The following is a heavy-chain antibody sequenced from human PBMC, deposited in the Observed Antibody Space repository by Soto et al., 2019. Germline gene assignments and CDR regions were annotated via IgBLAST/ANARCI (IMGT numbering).Heavy chain of an antibody. V-gene: IGHV1-3*01. CDR2: ITAATGNT. J-gene: IGHJ5*02. CDR1: GYPFTNNA. Sequence: QVYLVQSGAEVKKPGASVKVSCKASGYPFTNNALHWVRQAPGQRFEWMGWITAATGNTKYSEKFPGRVTLTSDTAALTAYLAMRRLRSEDTAVYSCARLDSSTRPGRLDPWGQGTLVTVSS. D-gene: IGHD6-13*01. CDR3: ARLDSSTRPGRLDP.